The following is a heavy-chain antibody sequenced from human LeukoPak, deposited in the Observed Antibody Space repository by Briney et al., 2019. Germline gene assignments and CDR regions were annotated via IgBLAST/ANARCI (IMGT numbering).Heavy chain of an antibody. J-gene: IGHJ4*02. CDR2: MNPNSGNT. CDR3: ARMTVQQSFDY. V-gene: IGHV1-8*01. D-gene: IGHD4-17*01. CDR1: GYTFTSYD. Sequence: GASVKVSCKASGYTFTSYDINWVRQATGQGLEWMGWMNPNSGNTGYAQKFQGRVTMTRDTSTSTVYMELSSLRSEDTAVYYCARMTVQQSFDYWGQGTLVTVSS.